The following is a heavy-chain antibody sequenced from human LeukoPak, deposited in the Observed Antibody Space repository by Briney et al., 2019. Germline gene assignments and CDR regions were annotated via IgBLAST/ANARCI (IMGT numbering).Heavy chain of an antibody. Sequence: SETLSLTCAVYGGSFSGYYWSWIRQPPGKGLEWIGEINHSGSTNYNPSLKSRVTISVDTSKNQFSLKLSSVTAADTAVYYCARAPEFSSGWLLDYWGQGTLVTVSS. CDR2: INHSGST. J-gene: IGHJ4*02. V-gene: IGHV4-34*01. D-gene: IGHD6-19*01. CDR1: GGSFSGYY. CDR3: ARAPEFSSGWLLDY.